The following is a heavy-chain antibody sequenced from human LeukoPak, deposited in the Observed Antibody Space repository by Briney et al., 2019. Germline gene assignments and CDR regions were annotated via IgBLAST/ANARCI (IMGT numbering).Heavy chain of an antibody. CDR3: ARIHRYCSGGACYVLDN. D-gene: IGHD2-15*01. CDR2: VYYSGST. J-gene: IGHJ4*02. V-gene: IGHV4-59*01. Sequence: SETLSLTCTVSGGSISSYYLSWIRQSPGKGLEWIGYVYYSGSTNYNPSFKSRITISVDTSRNQFSLQLSSVTAADTAVYYCARIHRYCSGGACYVLDNWGQGTLVAVSS. CDR1: GGSISSYY.